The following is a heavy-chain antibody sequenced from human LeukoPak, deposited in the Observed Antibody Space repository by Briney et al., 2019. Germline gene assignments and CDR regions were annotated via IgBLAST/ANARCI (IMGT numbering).Heavy chain of an antibody. CDR2: IRHDGRDK. J-gene: IGHJ4*02. Sequence: GGSLRLSRAPSAFTFTNYDLHWVRQAPGKGLEWVAFIRHDGRDKFYADSVKGRFTISRDNSKNTLYLQMNRLRAEDTAVYYCAKCDYWGQGTLVTVSS. CDR3: AKCDY. V-gene: IGHV3-30*02. CDR1: AFTFTNYD.